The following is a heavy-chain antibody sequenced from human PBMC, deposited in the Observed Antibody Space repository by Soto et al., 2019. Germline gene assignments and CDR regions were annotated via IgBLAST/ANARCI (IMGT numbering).Heavy chain of an antibody. CDR3: VRDAGHSSTWYRNYFDY. D-gene: IGHD6-13*01. V-gene: IGHV3-74*01. CDR1: GFTFKNYW. CDR2: IDSDGTST. Sequence: EVQLVESGGGLVQPGGSLTLSCAASGFTFKNYWMHWVRRAPGKGLVWVSRIDSDGTSTKYADSVKGRFLISRDNSKNTLSLQMNSLRAEDTAVYYCVRDAGHSSTWYRNYFDYWGQGHLVTVAS. J-gene: IGHJ4*02.